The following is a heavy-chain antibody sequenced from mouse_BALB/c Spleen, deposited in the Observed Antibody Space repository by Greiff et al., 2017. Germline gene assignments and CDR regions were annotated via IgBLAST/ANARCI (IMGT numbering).Heavy chain of an antibody. CDR1: GFNFKDYY. J-gene: IGHJ4*01. CDR2: IDPENGDT. Sequence: VQLQQSGAELVRSGASVKLSCTASGFNFKDYYMPWVKQRPEQGLEWIGWIDPENGDTEYAPEFQGKVTMTADTSSNTAYLQLSSLTSEDTAVYYCSEAMNNGGKGTSVTVSS. CDR3: SEAMNN. V-gene: IGHV14-4*02.